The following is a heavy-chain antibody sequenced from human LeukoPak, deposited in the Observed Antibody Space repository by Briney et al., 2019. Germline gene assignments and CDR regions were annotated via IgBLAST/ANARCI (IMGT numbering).Heavy chain of an antibody. CDR2: IYYSGST. Sequence: SETLSLTCTVSGGSISSSSYYWGWIRQPPGKGLEWIGSIYYSGSTYYNPSLKSRVTISLDTSKNQFSLKLSSVTAADTAVYYCARHSYDSSGYYTDYWGQGTLVTVSS. CDR1: GGSISSSSYY. CDR3: ARHSYDSSGYYTDY. J-gene: IGHJ4*02. D-gene: IGHD3-22*01. V-gene: IGHV4-39*01.